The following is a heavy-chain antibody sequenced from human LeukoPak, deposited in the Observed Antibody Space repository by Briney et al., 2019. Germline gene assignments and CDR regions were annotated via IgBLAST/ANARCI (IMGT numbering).Heavy chain of an antibody. Sequence: GGSLRLPCAASGFTFSKFGMGWVRQAPGKGLEWVSGLTDSGGSTYYAAAVKGRFTISRDNSKNTLYLQLNSLRAEDTALYYCASASPAADYWGQGTLVTVSS. CDR2: LTDSGGST. D-gene: IGHD2-15*01. J-gene: IGHJ4*02. CDR1: GFTFSKFG. CDR3: ASASPAADY. V-gene: IGHV3-23*01.